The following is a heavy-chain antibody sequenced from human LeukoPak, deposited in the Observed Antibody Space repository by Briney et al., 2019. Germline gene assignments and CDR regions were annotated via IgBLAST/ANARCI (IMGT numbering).Heavy chain of an antibody. J-gene: IGHJ4*02. D-gene: IGHD3-10*01. CDR1: GDSISSYY. CDR3: ARDGESYYYGSGSPYFDY. CDR2: IYTSGRT. Sequence: SETLSLTCTVSGDSISSYYWSWIRQPAGKGLEWIGRIYTSGRTNYYPSLKSRVTIAVDKSKNQFSLKLSSVTAADTAVYYCARDGESYYYGSGSPYFDYWGQGTLVTVSS. V-gene: IGHV4-4*07.